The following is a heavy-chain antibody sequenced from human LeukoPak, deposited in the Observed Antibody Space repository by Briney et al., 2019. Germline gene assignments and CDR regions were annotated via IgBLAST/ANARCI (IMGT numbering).Heavy chain of an antibody. CDR2: IYYSGST. V-gene: IGHV4-59*01. D-gene: IGHD3-22*01. CDR1: GGSFSDYY. J-gene: IGHJ4*02. CDR3: ARGADSSGYYSIFYFDY. Sequence: PSETLSRTCAVYGGSFSDYYWNWIRQPPGKGLEWIGYIYYSGSTNYNPSLKSRVTISVDTSKNQFSLKLSSVTAADTAVYYCARGADSSGYYSIFYFDYWGQGTLVTVSS.